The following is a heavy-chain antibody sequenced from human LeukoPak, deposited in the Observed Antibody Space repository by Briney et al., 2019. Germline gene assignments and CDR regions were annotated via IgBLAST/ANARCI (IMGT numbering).Heavy chain of an antibody. CDR2: INPSGGST. V-gene: IGHV1-46*01. D-gene: IGHD2-2*02. CDR1: GYTFTSYY. Sequence: ASVKGSCKASGYTFTSYYMHWVRQAPGQGLEWMGIINPSGGSTSYAQKFQGRVTMTRDTSTSTVYMELSSLRSEDTAVYYCARAAVVPAAISFGDYWGQGTLVTVSS. J-gene: IGHJ4*02. CDR3: ARAAVVPAAISFGDY.